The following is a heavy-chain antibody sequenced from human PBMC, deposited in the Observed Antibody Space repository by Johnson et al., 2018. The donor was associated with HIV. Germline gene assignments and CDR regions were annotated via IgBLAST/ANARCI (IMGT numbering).Heavy chain of an antibody. J-gene: IGHJ3*02. V-gene: IGHV3-30*02. CDR2: IRYDGSNK. CDR3: ARAQYYFMRYRDDAFDI. CDR1: GFTVSSYG. D-gene: IGHD3-10*01. Sequence: QVQLVESGGGVVQPGGSLRLSCAASGFTVSSYGMHWVRQAPGKGLEWVAFIRYDGSNKYYADSVKGRFTISRDNSKNTLYLQMNSLRAEDTAVYYCARAQYYFMRYRDDAFDIWGRGTMVTVSS.